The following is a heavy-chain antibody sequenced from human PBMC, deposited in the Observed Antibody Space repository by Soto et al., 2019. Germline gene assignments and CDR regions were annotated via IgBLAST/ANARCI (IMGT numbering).Heavy chain of an antibody. D-gene: IGHD3-3*02. CDR2: ISTDGTTI. CDR3: VRDRTTFTLFDY. V-gene: IGHV3-74*01. CDR1: GFSFTSYW. Sequence: EVQLVESGGGLVQPGGSLRLSCAASGFSFTSYWMHWVRQAPGKGLEWISRISTDGTTIGFAASVRGRFTASRDNAKNTVYLQLNSPRVDDTAVYYCVRDRTTFTLFDYWGQGTLVTVSS. J-gene: IGHJ4*02.